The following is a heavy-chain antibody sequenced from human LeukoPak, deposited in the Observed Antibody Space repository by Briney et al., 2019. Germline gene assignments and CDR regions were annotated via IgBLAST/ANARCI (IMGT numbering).Heavy chain of an antibody. J-gene: IGHJ4*02. CDR2: ISWNSGSI. CDR1: GFTFDDYA. V-gene: IGHV3-9*01. Sequence: GRSLRLSCAASGFTFDDYAMHWVRQPPGKGVEWVSGISWNSGSIGYADSVKGRFTISRDNAKNSLYLQMNSLRAEDTAVYYCASPYCGGDCWGQGTLVTVSS. D-gene: IGHD2-21*01. CDR3: ASPYCGGDC.